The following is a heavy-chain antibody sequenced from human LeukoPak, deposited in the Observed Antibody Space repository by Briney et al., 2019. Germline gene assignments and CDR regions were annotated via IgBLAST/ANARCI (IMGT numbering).Heavy chain of an antibody. J-gene: IGHJ3*02. Sequence: GGSLTLSCAASGLNFSRYWLTWVRQGPGKGLEWVANIKTNGSYEHYADSVKGRLTISRDHAKNSLIMQMRSLRVDGSGVYDCARDASHSDSRGYCDVFDIWGQGTVVTVSS. CDR2: IKTNGSYE. CDR1: GLNFSRYW. D-gene: IGHD3-22*01. V-gene: IGHV3-7*01. CDR3: ARDASHSDSRGYCDVFDI.